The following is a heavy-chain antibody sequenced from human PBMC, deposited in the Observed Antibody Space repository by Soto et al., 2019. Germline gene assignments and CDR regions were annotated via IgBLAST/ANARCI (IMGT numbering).Heavy chain of an antibody. CDR1: GGSISIYY. CDR3: ARHRPGSDSYYYMDV. Sequence: PSETLSLTCTVSGGSISIYYWSWIRQPPGKGLEWIGYMYYSGSTNYNPSLKSRVTISIDTSKNQFSLKLSSVTAAYTAVYYCARHRPGSDSYYYMDVWGKGTTVTVSS. CDR2: MYYSGST. J-gene: IGHJ6*03. V-gene: IGHV4-59*08.